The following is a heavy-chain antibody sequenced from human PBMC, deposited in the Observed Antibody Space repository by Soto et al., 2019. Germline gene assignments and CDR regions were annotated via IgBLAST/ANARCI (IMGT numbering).Heavy chain of an antibody. D-gene: IGHD5-12*01. CDR1: GGTFSSYA. CDR3: WMATLSYYYYGMGV. CDR2: IIPIFGTA. Sequence: SSVKVSCKASGGTFSSYAISLVRQAPGQGLEWMGGIIPIFGTANYAQKFQGRVTITADKSTSTAYMELSSLRSEDTAVYYCWMATLSYYYYGMGVWGQGTRVIVSS. V-gene: IGHV1-69*06. J-gene: IGHJ6*02.